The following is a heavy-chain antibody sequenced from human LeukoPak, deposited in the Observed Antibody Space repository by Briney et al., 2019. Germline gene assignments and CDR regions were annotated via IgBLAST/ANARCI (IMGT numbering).Heavy chain of an antibody. CDR1: GFAFDDFA. J-gene: IGHJ4*02. CDR3: SRNGLVDFDY. Sequence: GGSLRLSCTTSGFAFDDFAMSWVRQPAGKGLEWVGFIRRRAYGGAAEYAASVRGRFIISRDDSKGIAYLQMNSLKTEDTAVYYCSRNGLVDFDYWGQGSRVIVSP. V-gene: IGHV3-49*04. CDR2: IRRRAYGGAA.